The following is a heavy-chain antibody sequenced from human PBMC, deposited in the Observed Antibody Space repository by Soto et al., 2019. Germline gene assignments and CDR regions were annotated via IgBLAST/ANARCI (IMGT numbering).Heavy chain of an antibody. J-gene: IGHJ4*02. D-gene: IGHD5-12*01. CDR3: ASQSSEWLLFAS. CDR1: GFTFSSYS. CDR2: ISSSSSTI. V-gene: IGHV3-48*01. Sequence: EVQLVESGGGLVQPGGSLRHSCAASGFTFSSYSMNWVRQAPGKGLEWVSYISSSSSTIYYADSVKGRFTISRENAKNSLYLQMNSLRAEDTAVYYCASQSSEWLLFASWGQGTLVTVSS.